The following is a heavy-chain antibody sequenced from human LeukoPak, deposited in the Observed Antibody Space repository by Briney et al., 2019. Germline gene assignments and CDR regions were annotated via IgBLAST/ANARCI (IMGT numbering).Heavy chain of an antibody. V-gene: IGHV1-46*01. CDR3: ASSGYSSGWFDY. J-gene: IGHJ4*02. CDR1: GYTFTSYY. Sequence: ASVKVSCKASGYTFTSYYMHWVRQAPGQGLEWMGIINPSGGSTSYAQKFQGRVTMTRDTSTSTVYMELSSLRSEDAAVYYCASSGYSSGWFDYWGQGTLVTVSS. D-gene: IGHD6-19*01. CDR2: INPSGGST.